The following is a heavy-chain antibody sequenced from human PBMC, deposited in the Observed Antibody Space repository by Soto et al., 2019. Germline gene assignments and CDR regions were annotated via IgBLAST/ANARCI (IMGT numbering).Heavy chain of an antibody. CDR1: GGSIINYD. CDR2: IYYSGST. Sequence: SETLSLTYNVSGGSIINYDWSWIRQPPGKGLEWIGYIYYSGSTNYNPSLKSRVTISVDPSKNQFSLKLSSVTAADTAVYYCARESFYDSGAFHGFDYWGQGTLVTVSS. CDR3: ARESFYDSGAFHGFDY. J-gene: IGHJ4*02. V-gene: IGHV4-59*01. D-gene: IGHD3-22*01.